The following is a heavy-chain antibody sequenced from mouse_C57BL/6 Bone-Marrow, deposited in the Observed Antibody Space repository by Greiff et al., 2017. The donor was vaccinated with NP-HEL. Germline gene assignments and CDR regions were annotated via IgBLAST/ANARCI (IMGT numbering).Heavy chain of an antibody. Sequence: DVHLVESGAELVKPGASVKSSCTASGFNIKDYYMHWVKQRTEQGLEWIGRIDPEDGETKYAPKFQGKATITADTSSNTAYLQLSSLTSEDTAVYYCARRTGTEVYFDYWGQGTTLTVSS. CDR2: IDPEDGET. J-gene: IGHJ2*01. CDR1: GFNIKDYY. CDR3: ARRTGTEVYFDY. D-gene: IGHD4-1*01. V-gene: IGHV14-2*01.